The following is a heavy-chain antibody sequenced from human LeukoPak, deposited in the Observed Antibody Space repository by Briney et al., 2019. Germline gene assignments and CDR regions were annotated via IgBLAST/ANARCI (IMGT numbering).Heavy chain of an antibody. D-gene: IGHD3/OR15-3a*01. CDR1: GFTFSSYA. Sequence: GGPLRLSCAASGFTFSSYAMSWVRQAPGKGLEWVSSISDSGGSTYYADSVQGRFTISRDNSKNTVFLQMNGLRAEDTAIYYCANGLNVPDYWGQGTLVTVSS. CDR3: ANGLNVPDY. J-gene: IGHJ4*02. CDR2: ISDSGGST. V-gene: IGHV3-23*01.